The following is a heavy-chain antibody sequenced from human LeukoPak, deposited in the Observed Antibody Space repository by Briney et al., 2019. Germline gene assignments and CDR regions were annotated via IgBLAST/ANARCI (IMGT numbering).Heavy chain of an antibody. CDR2: IYHSGST. V-gene: IGHV4-38-2*01. J-gene: IGHJ4*02. CDR1: GYSISSGYY. Sequence: PSETLSLTCAVSGYSISSGYYWGWIRQPPGKGLGWIGSIYHSGSTYYNPSLKSRVTISVDTSKNQFSLKLSSVTAADTAVYYCARGTYSSSSGMDFDYWGQGTLVTVSS. D-gene: IGHD6-6*01. CDR3: ARGTYSSSSGMDFDY.